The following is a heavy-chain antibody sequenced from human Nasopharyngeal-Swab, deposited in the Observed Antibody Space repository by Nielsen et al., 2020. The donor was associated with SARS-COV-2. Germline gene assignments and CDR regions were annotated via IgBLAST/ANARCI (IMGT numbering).Heavy chain of an antibody. Sequence: GESLKISCVASGSGFTFNTYGMHWVRQAPGKGLEWVALISFDGTNEFYADSVKGRFTVSRDNSKNTLFFQMNSLRPEDTAVYYCARDGLDYDFWSAYFMDVWGQGTTVTVSS. CDR2: ISFDGTNE. V-gene: IGHV3-30*03. CDR1: GSGFTFNTYG. J-gene: IGHJ6*02. D-gene: IGHD3-3*01. CDR3: ARDGLDYDFWSAYFMDV.